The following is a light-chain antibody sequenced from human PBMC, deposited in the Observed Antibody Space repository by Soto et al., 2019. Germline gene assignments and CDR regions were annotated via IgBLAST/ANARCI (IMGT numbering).Light chain of an antibody. J-gene: IGKJ1*01. V-gene: IGKV3-20*01. Sequence: EIVLTQSPGTLSLSPGERATLSCRASQTISGTYLAWYQQKPGQAPRLLIYSSSGRAAGVSDRFSGSGSGTDFSLTISRLEPEDSAVYYCQQYGISPLTFGQGTKVDIK. CDR2: SSS. CDR1: QTISGTY. CDR3: QQYGISPLT.